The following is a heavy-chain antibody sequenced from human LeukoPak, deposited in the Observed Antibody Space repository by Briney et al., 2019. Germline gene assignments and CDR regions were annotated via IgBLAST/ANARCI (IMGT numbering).Heavy chain of an antibody. CDR2: VYPSGRT. D-gene: IGHD2-15*01. Sequence: SETLSLTCAVSGSSISSSNWWSWVRQPPGKGLEWIGDVYPSGRTNYNPSLKSRLTMSVDKSKNQFSLNVNSVTAADTAVYYCARGYIEVVLTTIYSFFDPWGQGILVTVSS. CDR3: ARGYIEVVLTTIYSFFDP. J-gene: IGHJ5*02. V-gene: IGHV4-4*02. CDR1: GSSISSSNW.